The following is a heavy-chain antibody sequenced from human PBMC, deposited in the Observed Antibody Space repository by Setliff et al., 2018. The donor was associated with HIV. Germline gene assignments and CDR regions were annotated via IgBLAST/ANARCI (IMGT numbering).Heavy chain of an antibody. CDR2: IYHNGIT. J-gene: IGHJ3*01. D-gene: IGHD3-22*01. Sequence: PSETLSLTCAVSGYSVTSRNWWSWVRQAPGKGLDWIGEIYHNGITNYNPSLKSRLVISLDKSKNEISLKLSSVTAADTAAYYCARGGDYYDSTGERAGFDFWGQGIMVTVSS. V-gene: IGHV4-4*02. CDR1: GYSVTSRNW. CDR3: ARGGDYYDSTGERAGFDF.